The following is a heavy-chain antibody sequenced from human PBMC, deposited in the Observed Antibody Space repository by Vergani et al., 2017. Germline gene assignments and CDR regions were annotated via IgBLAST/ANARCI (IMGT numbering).Heavy chain of an antibody. CDR1: GYSFTSYW. CDR2: IYPGDSDT. D-gene: IGHD4-17*01. CDR3: ARRVRGYGGYPYWYFDL. V-gene: IGHV5-51*03. J-gene: IGHJ2*01. Sequence: EVQLVQSGAEVKKPGESLKTSCKGSGYSFTSYWIGWVRQMPGKGLEWMGIIYPGDSDTSYSPSFHGPVTISADKSISTAYLQWSSLKASDTAMYYCARRVRGYGGYPYWYFDLWGRGTLVTVSS.